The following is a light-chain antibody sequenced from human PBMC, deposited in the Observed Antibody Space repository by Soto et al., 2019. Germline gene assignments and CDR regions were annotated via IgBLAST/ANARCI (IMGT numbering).Light chain of an antibody. J-gene: IGKJ1*01. V-gene: IGKV3-15*01. CDR3: QQYNDLPPWT. CDR2: GAS. CDR1: QSVGSK. Sequence: EIVMTQSPATLSVSPGERATLSCRASQSVGSKLAWYQQRPGQAPRLLISGASTRATDIPARFSGSGSGTEFTLTISSLQSEDSAIYYCQQYNDLPPWTFGQGTKVEIK.